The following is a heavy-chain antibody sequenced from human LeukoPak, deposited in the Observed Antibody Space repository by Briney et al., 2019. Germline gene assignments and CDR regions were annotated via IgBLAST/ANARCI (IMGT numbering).Heavy chain of an antibody. CDR1: GGSISSGDYY. CDR2: IYYSGST. CDR3: AGLVGTMVRGVISEFDY. V-gene: IGHV4-30-4*08. J-gene: IGHJ4*02. Sequence: SETLSLTCTVSGGSISSGDYYWSWIRQPPGKGLEWIGYIYYSGSTYYNPSLKSRVTISVDTSKNQFSLKLSSVTAADTAVYYCAGLVGTMVRGVISEFDYWGQGTLVTVSS. D-gene: IGHD3-10*01.